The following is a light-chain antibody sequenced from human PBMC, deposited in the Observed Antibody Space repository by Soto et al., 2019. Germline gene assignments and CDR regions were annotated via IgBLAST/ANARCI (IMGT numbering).Light chain of an antibody. J-gene: IGKJ1*01. CDR3: HQRFTWPRT. Sequence: EVVLTQSPATLLLSPGERATLSCRTSQSVNNFLAWYQLKPGQAPRLLIYDAYKRATGIPARFSASGSGTDFTLTIISLASEDFAIYYCHQRFTWPRTFGQGTKVEIK. CDR2: DAY. V-gene: IGKV3-11*01. CDR1: QSVNNF.